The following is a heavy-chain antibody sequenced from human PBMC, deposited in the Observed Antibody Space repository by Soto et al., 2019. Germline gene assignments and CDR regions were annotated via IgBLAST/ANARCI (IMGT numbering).Heavy chain of an antibody. CDR3: AGSYGDYGSFYYDYYGMDV. V-gene: IGHV1-69*01. Sequence: GVSGKVCCTASGGTVSIYAISRVRQAPGQGLEWMGGIIPIFGTANDAQKFRGRVTITADESASTAYRALSSLRSEDTAVYYCAGSYGDYGSFYYDYYGMDVWAQGTTVTASS. J-gene: IGHJ6*02. CDR1: GGTVSIYA. CDR2: IIPIFGTA. D-gene: IGHD4-17*01.